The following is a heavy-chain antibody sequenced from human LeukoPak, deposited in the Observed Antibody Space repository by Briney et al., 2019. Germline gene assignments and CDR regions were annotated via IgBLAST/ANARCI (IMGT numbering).Heavy chain of an antibody. CDR2: ISSSGGTL. CDR1: GFTFSSYT. D-gene: IGHD6-13*01. V-gene: IGHV3-48*02. J-gene: IGHJ4*02. Sequence: GGSLRLSCAASGFTFSSYTMNWVRQAPGKGLEWVSYISSSGGTLYYTDSVRGRFTISRDNARNTLYVQTNSLRDEDTSAYYCASDGLSSYVIVNVWGQGTLVTVSS. CDR3: ASDGLSSYVIVNV.